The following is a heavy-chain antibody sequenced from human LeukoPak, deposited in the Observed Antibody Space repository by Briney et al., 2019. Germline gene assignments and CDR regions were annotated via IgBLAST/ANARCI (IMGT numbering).Heavy chain of an antibody. D-gene: IGHD3-16*02. CDR3: GRTNQYYDYVWGSYRLSNPFDY. CDR1: GYTFTNYG. Sequence: ASVKVSCKASGYTFTNYGFSWVRQAPGQGLEWMGIINPSGGSTSYAQKFQGRVTMTRDTSTSTVYMELSSLRSEDTAVYYCGRTNQYYDYVWGSYRLSNPFDYWGQGTLVTVSS. CDR2: INPSGGST. V-gene: IGHV1-46*01. J-gene: IGHJ4*02.